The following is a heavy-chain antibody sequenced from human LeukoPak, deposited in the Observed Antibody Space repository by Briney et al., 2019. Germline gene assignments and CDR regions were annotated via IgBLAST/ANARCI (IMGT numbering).Heavy chain of an antibody. CDR2: ISSSSSTT. D-gene: IGHD3-3*01. CDR1: GFTFSSYS. V-gene: IGHV3-48*01. CDR3: ARDPSIFGVVISP. Sequence: PGGSLRLSCAASGFTFSSYSMNWVRQAPGKGLEWVSYISSSSSTTYYADSVKGRFTISRDNAENSLYLQMNSLRAEDTAVYYCARDPSIFGVVISPWGQGTLVTVSS. J-gene: IGHJ5*02.